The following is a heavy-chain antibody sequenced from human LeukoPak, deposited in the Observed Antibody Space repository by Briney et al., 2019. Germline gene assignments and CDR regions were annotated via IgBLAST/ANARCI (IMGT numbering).Heavy chain of an antibody. D-gene: IGHD2-2*02. Sequence: ASVKVSCKVSGYTLTELPMHWVRQAPGKGLEWMGGFDPEDGETIYAQKFQGRVTMTEDTSTDTAYMELSSLRSEDTAVYYCASGYCSSTSCYIVWAFDYWGQGTLVSVSS. CDR3: ASGYCSSTSCYIVWAFDY. V-gene: IGHV1-24*01. CDR2: FDPEDGET. CDR1: GYTLTELP. J-gene: IGHJ4*02.